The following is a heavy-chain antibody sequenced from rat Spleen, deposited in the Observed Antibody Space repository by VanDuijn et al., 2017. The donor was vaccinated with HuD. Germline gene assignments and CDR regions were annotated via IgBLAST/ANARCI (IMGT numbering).Heavy chain of an antibody. CDR3: AHPTPLDTLFDY. V-gene: IGHV5-19*01. J-gene: IGHJ2*01. CDR2: ISPSGGST. CDR1: GFTFSNYG. D-gene: IGHD2-1*01. Sequence: EVQLVESGGGLVQPGRSLKLSCAASGFTFSNYGMHWIRQAPTKGLEWVASISPSGGSTYYRDSVKGRFTISRDNAKSTLYLQMDSLRSEDTATYYCAHPTPLDTLFDYWGQGVMVTVSS.